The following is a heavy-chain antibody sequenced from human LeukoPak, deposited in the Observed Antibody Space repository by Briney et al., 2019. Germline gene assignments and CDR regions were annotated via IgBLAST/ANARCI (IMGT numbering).Heavy chain of an antibody. CDR1: GGSVSSGSSY. CDR3: ASMIFGVGEHAFDI. D-gene: IGHD3-3*01. V-gene: IGHV4-61*01. CDR2: IYYSGST. Sequence: SETLSLTCTVSGGSVSSGSSYWSWIRQPPGKGLEWIGYIYYSGSTNYNPSLKSRVTISVDTSKNQFSLKLSSVTAADTAVYSCASMIFGVGEHAFDIWGQGTMVTVSS. J-gene: IGHJ3*02.